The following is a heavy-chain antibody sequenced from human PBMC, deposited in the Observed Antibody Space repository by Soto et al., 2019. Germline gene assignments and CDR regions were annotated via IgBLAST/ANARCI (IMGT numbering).Heavy chain of an antibody. CDR2: ISYDGTNK. CDR3: AKVPSTNEDYYGMDV. CDR1: GFTFSSYG. V-gene: IGHV3-30*18. J-gene: IGHJ6*02. Sequence: GSLRLSCAASGFTFSSYGMHWVRQAPGKGLEWVAVISYDGTNKYYADSVKGRFTISRDNSKNTLYLQMNSLRAEDTAVYYCAKVPSTNEDYYGMDVWGQGTTVTVSS. D-gene: IGHD1-1*01.